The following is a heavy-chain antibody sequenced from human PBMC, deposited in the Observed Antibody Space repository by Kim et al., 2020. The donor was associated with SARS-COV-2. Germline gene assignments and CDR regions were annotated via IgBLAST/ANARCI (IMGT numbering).Heavy chain of an antibody. CDR2: IYWDDDK. V-gene: IGHV2-5*02. Sequence: SGPTLVKPTQTLTLTCTFSGFSLSTSGVGVGWIRQPPGNALEWLALIYWDDDKRYSPSLKSRLTITKDTSKNQVVLTMTNMDPVDTATYYCAHRRLGIAAAGSDYWGQGTMVTVSS. CDR3: AHRRLGIAAAGSDY. J-gene: IGHJ4*02. D-gene: IGHD6-13*01. CDR1: GFSLSTSGVG.